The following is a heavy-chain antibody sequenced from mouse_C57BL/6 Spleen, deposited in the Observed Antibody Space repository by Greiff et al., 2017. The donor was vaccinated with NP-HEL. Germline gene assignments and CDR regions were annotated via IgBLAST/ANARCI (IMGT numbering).Heavy chain of an antibody. Sequence: QVQLQQSGAELMKPGASVKLSCKATGYTFTGYWIEWVKQRPGHGLEWIGELLPGSGSTNYNEKFKGKATFTADTSSNTAYMQLSSLTTEESAIYYCARSRIYFPFAYWGQGTLVTVSA. J-gene: IGHJ3*01. CDR2: LLPGSGST. CDR3: ARSRIYFPFAY. D-gene: IGHD2-1*01. CDR1: GYTFTGYW. V-gene: IGHV1-9*01.